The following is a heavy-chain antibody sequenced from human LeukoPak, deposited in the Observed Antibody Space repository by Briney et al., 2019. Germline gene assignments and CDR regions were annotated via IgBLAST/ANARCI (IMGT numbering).Heavy chain of an antibody. D-gene: IGHD4-17*01. Sequence: GGSLRLSCAASGFTFSSYGMHWVRQAPSKGLEWVAVIWYVGSNKYYADSVKGRFTISRDNSKNTLYLQMNSLRAEDTAVYYCARDEATVTRDFDYWGQGTLVTVSS. CDR3: ARDEATVTRDFDY. V-gene: IGHV3-33*01. CDR2: IWYVGSNK. J-gene: IGHJ4*02. CDR1: GFTFSSYG.